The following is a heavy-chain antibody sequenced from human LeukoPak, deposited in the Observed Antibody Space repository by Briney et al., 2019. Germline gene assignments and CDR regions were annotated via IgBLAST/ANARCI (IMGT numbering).Heavy chain of an antibody. D-gene: IGHD2-15*01. CDR3: ARGRYCSGGSCYPENWFDP. CDR1: GYTFTGYY. V-gene: IGHV1-2*02. J-gene: IGHJ5*02. Sequence: ASVKVSCKASGYTFTGYYMHWVRQAPGQGLEWMGWINPNSGGTNYAQKFQGRVTMTRDTSISTAYMELGSLRSEDTAVYYCARGRYCSGGSCYPENWFDPWGQGTLVTVSS. CDR2: INPNSGGT.